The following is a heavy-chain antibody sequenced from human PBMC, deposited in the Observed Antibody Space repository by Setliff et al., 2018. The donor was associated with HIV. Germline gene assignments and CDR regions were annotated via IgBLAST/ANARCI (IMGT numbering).Heavy chain of an antibody. CDR3: ARLSGLYYYDSSGYYYGHYFVY. V-gene: IGHV5-51*01. CDR2: IYPGDSDT. J-gene: IGHJ4*02. Sequence: GESPKIPCKGSGYSFTNYWIGWVRQMPGKGLEWMGIIYPGDSDTRYSPSFQGQVTISADKSISTAYLQWSSLKASDTAMYYCARLSGLYYYDSSGYYYGHYFVYWGQGTLVTVSS. CDR1: GYSFTNYW. D-gene: IGHD3-22*01.